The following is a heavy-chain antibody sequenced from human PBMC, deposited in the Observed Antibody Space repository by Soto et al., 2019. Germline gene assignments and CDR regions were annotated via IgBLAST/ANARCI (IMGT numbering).Heavy chain of an antibody. D-gene: IGHD3-16*01. CDR3: ARDQWFYDNVWGSLRYPYYFDL. CDR2: VTGSGESA. J-gene: IGHJ4*02. V-gene: IGHV3-23*01. CDR1: GFTFSSYA. Sequence: PGGSLRLSCGGSGFTFSSYAMSWVRQAPGKGLEWVSGVTGSGESAYYADSVKGRFSISRDNSKKTLYLQMESLRAEDTAVYFCARDQWFYDNVWGSLRYPYYFDLWGQGTLVTVSS.